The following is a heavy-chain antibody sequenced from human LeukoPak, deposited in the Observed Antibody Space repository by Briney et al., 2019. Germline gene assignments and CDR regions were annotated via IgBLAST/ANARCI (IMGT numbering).Heavy chain of an antibody. V-gene: IGHV4-34*01. D-gene: IGHD6-13*01. CDR3: ALAAAGTGSDY. Sequence: SETLSLTCAVYGGSFSGYYWSWIRQPPGKGLEWIGEINHSGSTNYNPSLKSRVTISVDTSKNQFSLKLSSVTAADTAVYYCALAAAGTGSDYWGQGTLVTVSS. CDR1: GGSFSGYY. CDR2: INHSGST. J-gene: IGHJ4*02.